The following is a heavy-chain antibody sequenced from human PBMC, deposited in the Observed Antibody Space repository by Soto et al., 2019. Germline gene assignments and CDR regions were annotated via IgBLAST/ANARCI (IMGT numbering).Heavy chain of an antibody. Sequence: ASVKVSCKASGYTFTNHGISWVRQAPGQGLEWVGWVSGYNDKTKSAQKFQGRVTMTTDASTSTAYMELRSLRSDDTAVYYCARDFYPVAYFFDYWGQGTLVTVSS. V-gene: IGHV1-18*04. D-gene: IGHD2-21*01. CDR3: ARDFYPVAYFFDY. CDR1: GYTFTNHG. CDR2: VSGYNDKT. J-gene: IGHJ4*02.